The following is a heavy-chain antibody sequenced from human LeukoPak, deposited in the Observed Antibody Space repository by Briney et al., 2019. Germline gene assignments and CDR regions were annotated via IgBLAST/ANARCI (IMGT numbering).Heavy chain of an antibody. D-gene: IGHD2-2*01. CDR1: GGSFSGYY. J-gene: IGHJ6*04. CDR3: ARRYQLPPYYYYGMDV. V-gene: IGHV4-34*01. CDR2: INHSGST. Sequence: SETLSLTCAVYGGSFSGYYWSWIRHPPGKGLEWIGEINHSGSTNYNPALKRRVTISVDTSKNQFSLKLSSVTAADTAVYYCARRYQLPPYYYYGMDVWGKGTTVTVSS.